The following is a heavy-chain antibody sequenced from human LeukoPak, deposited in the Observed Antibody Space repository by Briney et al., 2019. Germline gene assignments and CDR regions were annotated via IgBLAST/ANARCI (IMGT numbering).Heavy chain of an antibody. V-gene: IGHV3-48*01. Sequence: GGSLRLSCAASGFTFSSYSMNWVRQAPGKGLEWVSYISSCSSTIYYADSVKGRFTISRDNAKNSLYLQMNSLRAEDTAVYYCARDSITMVRGVRKYYFDYWGQGTLVTVSS. CDR3: ARDSITMVRGVRKYYFDY. CDR2: ISSCSSTI. J-gene: IGHJ4*02. CDR1: GFTFSSYS. D-gene: IGHD3-10*01.